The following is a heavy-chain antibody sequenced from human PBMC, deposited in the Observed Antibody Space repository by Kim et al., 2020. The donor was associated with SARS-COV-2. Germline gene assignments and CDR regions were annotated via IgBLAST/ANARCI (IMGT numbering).Heavy chain of an antibody. Sequence: GGSLRLSCAASGFTFSSYGMHWVRQAPGKGLEWVAVISYDGSNKYYADSVKGRFTISRDNSKNTLYLQMNSLRAEDTAVYYCAKDLGSLGSGKTYFDYWGQGTLVTVSS. CDR1: GFTFSSYG. V-gene: IGHV3-30*18. D-gene: IGHD6-19*01. CDR3: AKDLGSLGSGKTYFDY. CDR2: ISYDGSNK. J-gene: IGHJ4*02.